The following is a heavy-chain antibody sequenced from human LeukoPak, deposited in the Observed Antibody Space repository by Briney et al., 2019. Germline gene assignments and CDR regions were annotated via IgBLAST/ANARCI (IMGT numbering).Heavy chain of an antibody. CDR1: GFSFSAYG. V-gene: IGHV3-33*01. CDR3: ARSQSSSLIDY. CDR2: IWYDGSSK. Sequence: GGSLRLSCAASGFSFSAYGVHWVRQAPGKGLEWVAVIWYDGSSKDYADSVKGRFTLSRDNSKNTLYLQMNSLTVEDTAVYYCARSQSSSLIDYWGQGALVTVSS. D-gene: IGHD6-13*01. J-gene: IGHJ4*02.